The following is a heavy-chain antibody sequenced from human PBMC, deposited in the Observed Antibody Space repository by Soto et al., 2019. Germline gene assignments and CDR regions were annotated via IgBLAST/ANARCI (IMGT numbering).Heavy chain of an antibody. CDR3: ARAVIYCSSTSCYLDY. J-gene: IGHJ4*02. Sequence: GGSLRLSCAASGFTFSSYWMHWVRQAPGKGLVWVSRINSDGTSTNYADSVKGRFTISRDNAKNTLYLQMNILRAEDTDVYYCARAVIYCSSTSCYLDYWGQGTLVTVSS. CDR1: GFTFSSYW. V-gene: IGHV3-74*01. D-gene: IGHD2-2*01. CDR2: INSDGTST.